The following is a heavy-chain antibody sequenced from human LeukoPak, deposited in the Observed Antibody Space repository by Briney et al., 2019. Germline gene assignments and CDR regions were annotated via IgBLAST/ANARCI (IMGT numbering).Heavy chain of an antibody. CDR2: IIPIFGTT. D-gene: IGHD3-10*01. CDR3: AREPGGSGTQIAGYFQY. V-gene: IGHV1-69*13. Sequence: ASVKVSCKASGGTFSSYTFSWVRQAPGQGLEWMGGIIPIFGTTNYAQKFQGRVTITADESTSTAYMELRSLRSEDTAVYCAREPGGSGTQIAGYFQYWGQGTMVTVSS. J-gene: IGHJ1*01. CDR1: GGTFSSYT.